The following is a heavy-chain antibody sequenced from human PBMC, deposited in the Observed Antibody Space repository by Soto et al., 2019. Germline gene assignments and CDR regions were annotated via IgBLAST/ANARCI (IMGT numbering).Heavy chain of an antibody. J-gene: IGHJ4*02. V-gene: IGHV3-30*18. CDR1: GFTFSSYG. Sequence: QVQLVESGGGVVQPGRSLRLSCAASGFTFSSYGMHWVRQAPGKGLEWVAVISYDGSNEYYADSVKGRFTISRDNSKNTLYLQMISLRAEDTAVYYCAKDQDYGDYGGYFDYWGQGTLVTVSS. CDR3: AKDQDYGDYGGYFDY. CDR2: ISYDGSNE. D-gene: IGHD4-17*01.